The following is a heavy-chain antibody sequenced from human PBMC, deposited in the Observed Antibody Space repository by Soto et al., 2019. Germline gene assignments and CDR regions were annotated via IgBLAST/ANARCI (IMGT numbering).Heavy chain of an antibody. J-gene: IGHJ4*02. CDR3: ARDPGTGAALRAYHFDY. D-gene: IGHD1-1*01. Sequence: ASVKVSCKASRYSFTTYALHWVRQAPGQRLEWMGWINAGNGDTKYSEKFQGRVTITRDTSANAAYMELSSLRSEDTSVYYCARDPGTGAALRAYHFDYWGQGTLVTV. CDR2: INAGNGDT. V-gene: IGHV1-3*01. CDR1: RYSFTTYA.